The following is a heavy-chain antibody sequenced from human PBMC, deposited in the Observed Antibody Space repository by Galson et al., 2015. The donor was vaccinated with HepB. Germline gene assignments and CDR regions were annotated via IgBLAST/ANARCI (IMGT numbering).Heavy chain of an antibody. CDR3: ARWGEVGATRGWDY. Sequence: SVKVSCKASGYTFTSYGISWVRQAPGHGLEWMGWISGYNGNANYVQKLQGRVTMTTDTSTSTAFMGLRSLRSDDTAVYYCARWGEVGATRGWDYWGQGTLVTVSS. CDR1: GYTFTSYG. V-gene: IGHV1-18*04. CDR2: ISGYNGNA. D-gene: IGHD1-26*01. J-gene: IGHJ4*02.